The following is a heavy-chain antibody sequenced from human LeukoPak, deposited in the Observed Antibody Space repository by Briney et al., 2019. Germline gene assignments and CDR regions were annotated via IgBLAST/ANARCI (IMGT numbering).Heavy chain of an antibody. D-gene: IGHD3-3*01. V-gene: IGHV4-34*01. CDR2: INHSGST. J-gene: IGHJ4*02. CDR3: ARGVLDFWSGYYVTFDY. CDR1: GGSFSGYY. Sequence: SETLSLTCAVYGGSFSGYYWSWIRQPPGKGLEWIGEINHSGSTNYNPSLKSRVTISVDTSKNQFSLKLSSVTAADTAVYYCARGVLDFWSGYYVTFDYWGQGTLVTVS.